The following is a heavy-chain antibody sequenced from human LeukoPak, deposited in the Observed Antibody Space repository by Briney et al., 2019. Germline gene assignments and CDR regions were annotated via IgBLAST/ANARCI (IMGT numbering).Heavy chain of an antibody. D-gene: IGHD5-12*01. J-gene: IGHJ4*02. Sequence: PGGSLRLSCAASGFTFSNAYMTWVRQAPGKGLEWVGRIRSKTDGGTTGSAAPVKGRFTISRDDPKNTLYLQMNSLKTEDTAVYYCTTSLYSGYDWGSDYWGQGTLDTVSS. CDR2: IRSKTDGGTT. CDR3: TTSLYSGYDWGSDY. V-gene: IGHV3-15*01. CDR1: GFTFSNAY.